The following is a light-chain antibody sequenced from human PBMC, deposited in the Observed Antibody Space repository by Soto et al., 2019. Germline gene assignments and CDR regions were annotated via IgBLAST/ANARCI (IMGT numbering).Light chain of an antibody. CDR2: GNT. CDR1: SSNIGSNT. V-gene: IGLV1-44*01. Sequence: QSVLTQPPSASGTPGQRVTISCSGSSSNIGSNTVNWYQQLPGTAPKLLIYGNTQRPSGVPDRFSGSKSGTSASLVISGLQSEDEADYYCAAWDDSLGGYVFGTGTKVTVL. J-gene: IGLJ1*01. CDR3: AAWDDSLGGYV.